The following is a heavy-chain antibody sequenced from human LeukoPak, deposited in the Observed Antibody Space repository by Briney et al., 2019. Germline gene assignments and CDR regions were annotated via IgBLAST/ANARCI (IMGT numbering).Heavy chain of an antibody. D-gene: IGHD3-3*01. CDR2: INLTGHT. CDR1: GGSFSGFD. J-gene: IGHJ6*03. CDR3: ARVRHAPLEYGYYMDV. V-gene: IGHV4-34*01. Sequence: SETLSLTCAVDGGSFSGFDWSWVRQTPGKGLEWVGDINLTGHTNYNPSLTDYDPSLTSPATISVDSFNNELSLKVTSLTAADTGVYYCARVRHAPLEYGYYMDVWGKGPSVSVS.